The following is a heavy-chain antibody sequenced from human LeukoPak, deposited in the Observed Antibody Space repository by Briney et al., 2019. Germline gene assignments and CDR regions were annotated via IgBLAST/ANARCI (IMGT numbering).Heavy chain of an antibody. D-gene: IGHD2-2*01. V-gene: IGHV3-23*01. Sequence: GGSLRLSCAASGFTFSSYAMTWVRQAPGKGLEWVSGITGRSGSTYYADSVKGRFTISRDNSKNTLYLQMNSLRAEDTAVYHCARVIAYCSDTSCFEGNWGQGTLVTVSS. CDR1: GFTFSSYA. J-gene: IGHJ4*02. CDR3: ARVIAYCSDTSCFEGN. CDR2: ITGRSGST.